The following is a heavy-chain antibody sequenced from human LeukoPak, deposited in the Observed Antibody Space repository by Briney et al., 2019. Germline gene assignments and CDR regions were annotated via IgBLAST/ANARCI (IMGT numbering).Heavy chain of an antibody. D-gene: IGHD3-22*01. CDR1: GYIFTSYG. J-gene: IGHJ4*02. CDR2: ISAYNGNT. V-gene: IGHV1-18*01. Sequence: ASVKVSCKASGYIFTSYGISWVRQAPGQGLEWMGWISAYNGNTNYPQKLQGRVTMTTDTSTSTVYMELRSLRSDDTAVYYCASLFSYYDSSGYYNDYWGQGTLVTVSS. CDR3: ASLFSYYDSSGYYNDY.